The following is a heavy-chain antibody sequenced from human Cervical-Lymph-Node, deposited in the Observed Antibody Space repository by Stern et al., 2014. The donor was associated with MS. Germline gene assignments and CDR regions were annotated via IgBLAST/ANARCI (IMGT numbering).Heavy chain of an antibody. CDR2: LPARGGT. D-gene: IGHD1-26*01. V-gene: IGHV4-61*02. J-gene: IGHJ4*02. Sequence: VQLVESGPGLVKPSQTLSLTCTVSGASISSGTSYWSWIRQPAGGGLEWIGRLPARGGTYYNPSLKSRVTISGDTPKNQFSLNLNSVTAADTAVYYCARGHWELLGNNYFDSWGQGTLVTVSS. CDR3: ARGHWELLGNNYFDS. CDR1: GASISSGTSY.